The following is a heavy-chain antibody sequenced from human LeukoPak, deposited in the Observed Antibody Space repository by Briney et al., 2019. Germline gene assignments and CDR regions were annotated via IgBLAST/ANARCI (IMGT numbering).Heavy chain of an antibody. V-gene: IGHV3-23*01. CDR3: AKCILTGYYKGYMDV. J-gene: IGHJ6*03. CDR1: GFTFSSNG. CDR2: ISGSGGST. D-gene: IGHD3-9*01. Sequence: GGSLRLSCAASGFTFSSNGMSRVRQAPGKGLEWVSAISGSGGSTNYADSVKGWFTISRDNSKNTLYLQINSLRAEDTAVYYCAKCILTGYYKGYMDVWGKGTTVTISS.